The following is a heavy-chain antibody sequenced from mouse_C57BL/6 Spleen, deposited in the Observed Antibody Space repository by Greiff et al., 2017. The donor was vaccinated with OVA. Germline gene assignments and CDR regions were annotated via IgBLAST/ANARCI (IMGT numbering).Heavy chain of an antibody. J-gene: IGHJ4*01. V-gene: IGHV1-80*01. CDR2: IYPGDGDT. D-gene: IGHD2-4*01. CDR3: ARGIGYYDYDGAMDY. CDR1: GYAFSSYW. Sequence: QVQLKESGAELVKPGASVKISCKASGYAFSSYWMNWVKQRPGKGLEWIGQIYPGDGDTNYNGKFKGKATLTADKSSSTAYMQLSSLTSEDSAVYFCARGIGYYDYDGAMDYWGQGTSVTVSS.